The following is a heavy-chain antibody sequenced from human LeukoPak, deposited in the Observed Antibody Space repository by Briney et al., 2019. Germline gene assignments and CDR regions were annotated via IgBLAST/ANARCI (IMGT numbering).Heavy chain of an antibody. V-gene: IGHV3-11*01. CDR2: ISSSSNNI. CDR1: GFIFSDYY. Sequence: GGSLRLSCAGSGFIFSDYYMSWIRQAPGKGLEWVSYISSSSNNIYYADSVKGRFTISRDNAKNSLYLQMNSLRAENTAVYYCARSQWNPGKTTQTTWGQGTLVTVSS. J-gene: IGHJ5*02. CDR3: ARSQWNPGKTTQTT. D-gene: IGHD1-1*01.